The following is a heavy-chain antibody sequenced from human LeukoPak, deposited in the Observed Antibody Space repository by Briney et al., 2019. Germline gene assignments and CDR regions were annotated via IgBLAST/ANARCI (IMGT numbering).Heavy chain of an antibody. CDR3: ARDDSRDGYNYLRFLFDY. CDR1: GYTFTSYY. D-gene: IGHD5-24*01. V-gene: IGHV1-69*13. Sequence: GASVKVSCKASGYTFTSYYMHWVRQAPGQGLEWMGGIIPIFGTANYAQKFQGRVTITADESTSTAYMELSSLRSEDTAVYYCARDDSRDGYNYLRFLFDYWGQGTLVTVSS. J-gene: IGHJ4*02. CDR2: IIPIFGTA.